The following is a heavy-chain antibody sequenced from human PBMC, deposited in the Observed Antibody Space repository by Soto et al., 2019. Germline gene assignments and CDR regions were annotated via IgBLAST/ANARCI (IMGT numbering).Heavy chain of an antibody. CDR3: ALDGYYYGSVSYLFDY. CDR2: ISSSSSYI. V-gene: IGHV3-21*01. J-gene: IGHJ4*02. D-gene: IGHD3-10*01. Sequence: EVQLVESGGGLVKPGGSLRLSCAASGFTFSSYSMNWVRQAPGKGLEWVSSISSSSSYIYYADSVKGRFTISRDNAKNSLYLQMNSLRAEYTAVYYCALDGYYYGSVSYLFDYWGQGTLVTVSS. CDR1: GFTFSSYS.